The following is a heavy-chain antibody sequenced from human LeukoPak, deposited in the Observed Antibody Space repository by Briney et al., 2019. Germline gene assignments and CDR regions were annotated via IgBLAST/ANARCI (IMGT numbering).Heavy chain of an antibody. V-gene: IGHV4-59*12. CDR1: GGSINGYY. J-gene: IGHJ4*02. CDR3: ARDQYYDSSTYYEIDY. CDR2: IYYTGST. Sequence: SETLSLTCTVSGGSINGYYWSWIRQSPGKGLESLGYIYYTGSTNYNPSLKSRVTMSVDTSRNQFSLKLSSVTAADTAVYYCARDQYYDSSTYYEIDYWGQGTLVTVSS. D-gene: IGHD3-22*01.